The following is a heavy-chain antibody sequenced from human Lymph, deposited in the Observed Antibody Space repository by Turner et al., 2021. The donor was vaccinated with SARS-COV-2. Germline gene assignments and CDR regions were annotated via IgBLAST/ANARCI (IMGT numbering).Heavy chain of an antibody. J-gene: IGHJ4*02. V-gene: IGHV3-21*01. Sequence: EVQLVESGGGLVKPGGSLRLSFAASGFTFSTYSMNWVRQAPGKGLVWISSSSSSSSYIYYADSVKGRFTISRDDAKNSLYLQMNSLGDEDTAVYFCARDIPTTADYFDYWGQGTLVTVSS. CDR1: GFTFSTYS. D-gene: IGHD4-17*01. CDR3: ARDIPTTADYFDY. CDR2: SSSSSSYI.